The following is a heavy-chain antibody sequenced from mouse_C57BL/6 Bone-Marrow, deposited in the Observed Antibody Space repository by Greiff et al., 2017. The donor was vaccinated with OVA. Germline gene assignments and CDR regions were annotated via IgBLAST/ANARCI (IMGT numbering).Heavy chain of an antibody. CDR1: GYSITSGYY. D-gene: IGHD2-4*01. CDR2: ISYDGSN. J-gene: IGHJ4*01. CDR3: ARVGVYYDYGREYAMDY. Sequence: EVQLQESGPGLVKPSQSLSLTCSVTGYSITSGYYWNWIRQFPGNKLEWMGYISYDGSNNYNPSLKNRISITRDTSKNQFFLKLNSVTTEDTATYYCARVGVYYDYGREYAMDYWGQGTSVTVSS. V-gene: IGHV3-6*01.